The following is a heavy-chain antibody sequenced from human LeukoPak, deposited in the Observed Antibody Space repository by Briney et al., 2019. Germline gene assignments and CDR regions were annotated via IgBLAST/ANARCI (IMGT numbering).Heavy chain of an antibody. V-gene: IGHV4-34*01. Sequence: SETLSLTCAVHGGSFSGYYWNWIRQPPGKGLEWIGEINHRENTNYNPSLKSRATVSLDTSKNQFSLELTSVTAADTAVYYCARGPGDYDSSGYYYRNALDIWGQGTMVTVSS. CDR3: ARGPGDYDSSGYYYRNALDI. D-gene: IGHD3-22*01. CDR2: INHRENT. CDR1: GGSFSGYY. J-gene: IGHJ3*02.